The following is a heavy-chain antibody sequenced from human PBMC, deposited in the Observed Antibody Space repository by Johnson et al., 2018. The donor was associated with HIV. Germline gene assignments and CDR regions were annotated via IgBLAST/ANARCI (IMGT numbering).Heavy chain of an antibody. V-gene: IGHV3-30*19. Sequence: QMMLVESGGGVVQPGRSLRLSCAASGFTFSSYGMHWVRQAPGKGLEWVAVIWYDGSNKYYADSVKGRFTISRDNSKNTLHLPMNSLRPEDTAVYYCARERVAVTSPTRAFDIWGQGTMVIVSS. CDR2: IWYDGSNK. CDR3: ARERVAVTSPTRAFDI. J-gene: IGHJ3*02. CDR1: GFTFSSYG. D-gene: IGHD6-19*01.